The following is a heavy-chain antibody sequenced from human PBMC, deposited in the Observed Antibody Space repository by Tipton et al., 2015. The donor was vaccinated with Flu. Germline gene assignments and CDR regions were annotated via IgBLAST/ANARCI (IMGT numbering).Heavy chain of an antibody. V-gene: IGHV3-21*01. J-gene: IGHJ4*02. CDR1: GFTFSSYS. CDR2: ISSSSSYI. CDR3: ARDVGELLSYFDY. D-gene: IGHD1-26*01. Sequence: SLRLSCAASGFTFSSYSMNWVRQAPGKGLEWVSSISSSSSYIYYADSVKGRFTISRDNAKNSLYLQMNSLRAEDTAVYYCARDVGELLSYFDYWGQGPLVTVSS.